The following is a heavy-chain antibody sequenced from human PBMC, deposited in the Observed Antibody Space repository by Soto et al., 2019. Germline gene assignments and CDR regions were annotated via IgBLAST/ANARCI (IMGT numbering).Heavy chain of an antibody. CDR3: AALAYYYDSSGTTIDY. D-gene: IGHD3-22*01. CDR2: IVVGSGNT. Sequence: SVKVSCKASGFTFTSSAVQWVRQARGQRLEWIGWIVVGSGNTNYAQKFQERVTITRDMSTSTAYMELSSLRSEDTAVYYCAALAYYYDSSGTTIDYWGQGTLVTAPQ. V-gene: IGHV1-58*01. J-gene: IGHJ4*02. CDR1: GFTFTSSA.